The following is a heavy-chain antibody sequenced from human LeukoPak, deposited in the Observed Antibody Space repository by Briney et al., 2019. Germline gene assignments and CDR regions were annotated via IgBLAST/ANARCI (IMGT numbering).Heavy chain of an antibody. D-gene: IGHD3-10*01. CDR2: MNPNSGNT. Sequence: ASVKVSCXASGYTFTSYDINWVRRATGQGLEWMGWMNPNSGNTGYAQKFQGRVTMTRNTSISTAYMELSSLRSEDTAVYYCAREVRVRGVITYYFDYWGQGTLV. V-gene: IGHV1-8*01. J-gene: IGHJ4*02. CDR1: GYTFTSYD. CDR3: AREVRVRGVITYYFDY.